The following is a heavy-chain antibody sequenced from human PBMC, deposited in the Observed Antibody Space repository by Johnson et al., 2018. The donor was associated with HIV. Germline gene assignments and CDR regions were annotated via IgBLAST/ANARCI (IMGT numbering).Heavy chain of an antibody. CDR3: AREIRVGATGDAFDI. V-gene: IGHV3-11*04. D-gene: IGHD1-26*01. CDR1: GFTFSDYY. CDR2: ISRSGSSK. Sequence: VQLVESGGGLVQPGGSLRLSCAASGFTFSDYYMSWIRQAPGEGLEWVSYISRSGSSKYYADPVKGRFTISRDNSKNTLYLQMNSLRAEDTVVCYCAREIRVGATGDAFDILGQGTMVTVSS. J-gene: IGHJ3*02.